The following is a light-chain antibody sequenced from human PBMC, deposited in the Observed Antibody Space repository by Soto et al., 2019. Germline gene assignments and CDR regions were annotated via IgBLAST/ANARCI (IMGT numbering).Light chain of an antibody. V-gene: IGKV1-5*01. CDR2: DAS. Sequence: DIQMTQSPSTLSASVGDRVTIACRASQSISSWLAWYQQKPGKAPKLLMYDASGLASGVPSRFSGSGSGTEFTLTISSLQPDDFATYYCQQYDSYSKYTFGQGTKLEIK. CDR1: QSISSW. CDR3: QQYDSYSKYT. J-gene: IGKJ2*01.